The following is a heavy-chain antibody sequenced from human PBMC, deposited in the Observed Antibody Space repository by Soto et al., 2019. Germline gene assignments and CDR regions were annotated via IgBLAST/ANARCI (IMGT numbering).Heavy chain of an antibody. CDR2: IKQDGSEK. J-gene: IGHJ4*02. CDR3: ARDLGMAPEVSFDY. D-gene: IGHD4-4*01. Sequence: PGGSLRLSCAASGFTFSSYWMSWVRQAPGKGLEWVANIKQDGSEKYYVDSVKGRFTISRDNAKNSLYLQMNSLRAEDTAVYYCARDLGMAPEVSFDYWGQGTLVTVSS. V-gene: IGHV3-7*01. CDR1: GFTFSSYW.